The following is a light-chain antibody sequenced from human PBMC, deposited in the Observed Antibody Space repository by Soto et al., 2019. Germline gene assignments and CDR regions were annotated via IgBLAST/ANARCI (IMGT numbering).Light chain of an antibody. V-gene: IGKV1-39*01. CDR2: AAS. Sequence: NSRASQSISSYLNWYQQKPGKAPKLLIYAASSLQSGVPSRFIVSGSGTEFELTLPSLHSCCSAPYYYERLCSAPRTVAGGAKVDIK. CDR3: ERLCSAPRT. J-gene: IGKJ4*01. CDR1: QSISSY.